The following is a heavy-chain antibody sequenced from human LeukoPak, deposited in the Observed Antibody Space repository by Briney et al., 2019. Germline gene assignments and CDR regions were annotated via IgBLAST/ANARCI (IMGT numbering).Heavy chain of an antibody. CDR3: AKSLYGSGSYYNWFDP. Sequence: KPSETLSLTCVVYGGSFSGYCWSWIRQSPGKGLEWIGEINHRGSTNYNPSLKRRVTISLDTSKNQCSLKLSSVTAADTAVYYCAKSLYGSGSYYNWFDPWGQGTLVTVSS. D-gene: IGHD3-10*01. CDR1: GGSFSGYC. CDR2: INHRGST. V-gene: IGHV4-34*01. J-gene: IGHJ5*02.